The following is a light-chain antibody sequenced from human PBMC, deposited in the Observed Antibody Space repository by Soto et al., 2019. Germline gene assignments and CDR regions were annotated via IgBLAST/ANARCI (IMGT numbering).Light chain of an antibody. CDR2: DAS. CDR3: QQYATYAPST. J-gene: IGKJ1*01. CDR1: QSIGTW. V-gene: IGKV1-5*01. Sequence: IPLTQSPSTLSAYVGDRITITCRASQSIGTWLAWYQHRPGEGPKLLIHDASSLESGVPSRFSGSGSATEFSLTISSLESGDSGTYHCQQYATYAPSTFGQGTKVDI.